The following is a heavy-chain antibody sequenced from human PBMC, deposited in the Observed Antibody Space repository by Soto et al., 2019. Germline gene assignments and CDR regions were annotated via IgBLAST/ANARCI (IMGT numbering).Heavy chain of an antibody. Sequence: PGGSLKISCKGSGYSFSSYWIAWVRQMPGKGLEWMGIIYPGDSDTTYRQSFQGQVTISAVKSINPAYLQWSSLKASDTAMYYCARDDSSGYLAYWGQGTLVTVSS. V-gene: IGHV5-51*01. CDR3: ARDDSSGYLAY. J-gene: IGHJ4*02. CDR2: IYPGDSDT. D-gene: IGHD3-22*01. CDR1: GYSFSSYW.